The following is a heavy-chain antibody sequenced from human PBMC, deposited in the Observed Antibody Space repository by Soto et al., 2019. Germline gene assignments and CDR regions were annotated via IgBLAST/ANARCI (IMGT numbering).Heavy chain of an antibody. V-gene: IGHV4-39*01. J-gene: IGHJ5*02. CDR1: GGSISGGSYY. CDR2: IYYSGST. CDR3: ERLSDVLGWLDP. Sequence: SETLSLGCTVSGGSISGGSYYCGWIRQPPGKGLEWIGSIYYSGSTYYTPSLKSRVTISVDTSKNQFSLKLSSVTAADTAVYYCERLSDVLGWLDPWGQGTLVT.